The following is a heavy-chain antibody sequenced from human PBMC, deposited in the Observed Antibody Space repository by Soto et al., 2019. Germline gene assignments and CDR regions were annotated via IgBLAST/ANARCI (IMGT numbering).Heavy chain of an antibody. Sequence: SVKVSCKASGGTFSSSGFSWVRQAPGQGLEWMGMIVPSLDTTNYAQKFQARVTITADEVTSTAYMELRSLRSEDTAVYYCARWSRSPYIADPYAVDVWGQGTRVTV. CDR1: GGTFSSSG. CDR2: IVPSLDTT. D-gene: IGHD2-15*01. V-gene: IGHV1-69*11. CDR3: ARWSRSPYIADPYAVDV. J-gene: IGHJ6*02.